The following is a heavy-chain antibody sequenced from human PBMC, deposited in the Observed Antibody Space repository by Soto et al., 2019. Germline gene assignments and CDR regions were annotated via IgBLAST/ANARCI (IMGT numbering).Heavy chain of an antibody. V-gene: IGHV4-59*08. Sequence: SETLSLTCTVSGGSISSYYWSWVRQPPGKGLGWIGYIYYSGSTNYNPSLKSRVTISVGTSKNQFSLKLSSVTAADTAVYYCARQGDYYDSSGPTFDYWGQGTLVTVSS. CDR1: GGSISSYY. J-gene: IGHJ4*02. CDR3: ARQGDYYDSSGPTFDY. D-gene: IGHD3-22*01. CDR2: IYYSGST.